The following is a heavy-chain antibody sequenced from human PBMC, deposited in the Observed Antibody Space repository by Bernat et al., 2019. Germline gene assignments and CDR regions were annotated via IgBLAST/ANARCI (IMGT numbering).Heavy chain of an antibody. CDR3: ARDYGSGVDV. CDR1: GLTFSSYG. D-gene: IGHD3-10*01. CDR2: IWYDGSNK. Sequence: QVQLVESGGGVVQPGRSLRLSCAASGLTFSSYGMHWVRQAPGKGLEWVAFIWYDGSNKYHADFVEGRFTISRDNSKNTLYLQMGSLRVEDTAVYYCARDYGSGVDVWGKGTTVTVS. J-gene: IGHJ6*03. V-gene: IGHV3-33*01.